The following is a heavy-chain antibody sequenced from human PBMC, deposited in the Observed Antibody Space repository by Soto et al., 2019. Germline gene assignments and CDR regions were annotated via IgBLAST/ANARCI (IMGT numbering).Heavy chain of an antibody. J-gene: IGHJ3*02. V-gene: IGHV1-2*02. D-gene: IGHD3-3*01. CDR3: ARVADYDFWSGYYQDAFDI. Sequence: ASVKVSCKASGYTFTGYYMHWVRQAPGQGLEWMGWINPNSGGTNYAQKFQGRVTMTRDTSISTAYMELSRLRSDDTAVYYCARVADYDFWSGYYQDAFDIWGQGTMFTVSS. CDR2: INPNSGGT. CDR1: GYTFTGYY.